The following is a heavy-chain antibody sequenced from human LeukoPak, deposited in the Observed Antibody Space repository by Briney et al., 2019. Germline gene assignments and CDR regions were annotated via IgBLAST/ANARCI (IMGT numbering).Heavy chain of an antibody. V-gene: IGHV3-9*01. CDR3: ARADSSGYYWQDAFDI. J-gene: IGHJ3*02. D-gene: IGHD3-22*01. CDR2: INWNSGRI. Sequence: PGGSLRLSCAASGFTFDDYAMHWVRQAPGKGLEWVSGINWNSGRIGYADSVKGRFTISRDNAKNSLYLQMNSLRAEDTAVYYCARADSSGYYWQDAFDIWGQGTMVTVSS. CDR1: GFTFDDYA.